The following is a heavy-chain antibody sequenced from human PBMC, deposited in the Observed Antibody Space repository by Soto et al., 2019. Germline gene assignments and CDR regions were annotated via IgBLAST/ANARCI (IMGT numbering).Heavy chain of an antibody. V-gene: IGHV4-39*01. CDR3: ARQRTTVVTKAYFDH. D-gene: IGHD2-21*02. CDR1: GESISSSSYY. J-gene: IGHJ4*02. CDR2: IYYSVRT. Sequence: SETRSLTCIVSGESISSSSYYCGWIRQPPGKGLEWIGSIYYSVRTYYNPSFKSRVTISIDTSKNQFSLKLSSVPATDTAVYYCARQRTTVVTKAYFDHWGQGALVTVPS.